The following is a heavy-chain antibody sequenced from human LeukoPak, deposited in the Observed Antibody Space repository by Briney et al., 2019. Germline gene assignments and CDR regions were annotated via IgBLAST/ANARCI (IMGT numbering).Heavy chain of an antibody. CDR1: GFTFDDYA. CDR2: ISWNSGSI. V-gene: IGHV3-9*01. D-gene: IGHD2-2*01. Sequence: GGSLRLSCAASGFTFDDYAMHWVRHAPGKGLEWVSGISWNSGSIGYADSVKGRFTISRDNAKNSLYLQMNSLRAEDTALYYCAIGYCSSTSCYKFYYYYGMDVWGQGTTVTVSS. CDR3: AIGYCSSTSCYKFYYYYGMDV. J-gene: IGHJ6*02.